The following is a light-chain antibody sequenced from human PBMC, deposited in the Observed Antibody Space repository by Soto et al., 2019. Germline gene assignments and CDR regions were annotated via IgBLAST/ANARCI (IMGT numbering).Light chain of an antibody. CDR2: GAS. CDR1: QSVSSN. V-gene: IGKV3-15*01. CDR3: QQYNTWPPIT. Sequence: EIVMTQSPATLSVSPGERATLSCRASQSVSSNLAWYQQQPGQAPRLLIFGASTRATGIPARFSGSGSGTEFTLTISSLQSEDFAFYYCQQYNTWPPITFGPGTRQDIK. J-gene: IGKJ5*01.